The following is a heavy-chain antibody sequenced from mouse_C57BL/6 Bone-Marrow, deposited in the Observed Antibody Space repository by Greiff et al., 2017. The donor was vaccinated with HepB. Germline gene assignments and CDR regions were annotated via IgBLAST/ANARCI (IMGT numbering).Heavy chain of an antibody. J-gene: IGHJ4*01. V-gene: IGHV14-4*01. CDR1: GFNIKDDY. Sequence: EVQLQQSGAELVGPGASVKLSCTASGFNIKDDYMHWVKQRPEQGLEWIGWLDPENGDTEYASKFQGKATITADTSSNTAYLQLSSLTSEDTAVYYCTTRIGMDYWGQGTSVTVSS. CDR3: TTRIGMDY. CDR2: LDPENGDT.